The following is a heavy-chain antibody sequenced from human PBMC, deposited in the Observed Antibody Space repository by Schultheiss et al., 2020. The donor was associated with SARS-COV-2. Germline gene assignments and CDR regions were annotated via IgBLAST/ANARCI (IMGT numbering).Heavy chain of an antibody. J-gene: IGHJ5*02. CDR2: IYYSGST. V-gene: IGHV4-34*01. CDR3: ARGRGAAAAKGWFDP. D-gene: IGHD6-13*01. CDR1: GGSFSGYY. Sequence: SETLSLTCAVYGGSFSGYYWSWIRQPPGKGLEWIGYIYYSGSTYYNPSLKSRVTISVDTSKNQFSLKLSSVTAADTAVYYCARGRGAAAAKGWFDPWGQGTLVTVSS.